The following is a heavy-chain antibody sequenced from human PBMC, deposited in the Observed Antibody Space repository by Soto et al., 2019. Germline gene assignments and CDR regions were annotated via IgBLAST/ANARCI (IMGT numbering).Heavy chain of an antibody. Sequence: PGGSLRLSCAASGFTFSSYSMNWVRQAPGKGLEWVSSISSSSSYIYYADSVKGRFTISRDNAKNSLYLQMNSLKAEDTAVYYCARVSTLNYSVWFGPWGQGTLVAV. CDR1: GFTFSSYS. CDR2: ISSSSSYI. J-gene: IGHJ5*02. CDR3: ARVSTLNYSVWFGP. D-gene: IGHD1-7*01. V-gene: IGHV3-21*01.